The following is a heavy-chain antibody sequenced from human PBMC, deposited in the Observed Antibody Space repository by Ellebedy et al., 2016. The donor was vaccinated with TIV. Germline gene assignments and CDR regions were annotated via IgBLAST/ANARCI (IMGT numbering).Heavy chain of an antibody. CDR3: AKDNAEDLES. Sequence: SLKISCAASGFNLDDYTFHWVRQAPGKGLEWVSGFAWKSERLRYADSVKGRFTISKDSAKNILYLQMNSLRPDDTALYYCAKDNAEDLESWGQGTLVTVSS. CDR1: GFNLDDYT. J-gene: IGHJ5*01. D-gene: IGHD2-8*01. CDR2: FAWKSERL. V-gene: IGHV3-9*01.